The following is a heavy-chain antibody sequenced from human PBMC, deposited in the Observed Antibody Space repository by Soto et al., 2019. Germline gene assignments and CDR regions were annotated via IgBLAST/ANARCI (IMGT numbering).Heavy chain of an antibody. D-gene: IGHD2-21*01. CDR1: GFTFGDSY. Sequence: GSLRLSCASSGFTFGDSYMGWVRQAPGKWLEWLSYISPGSRYPAYADSVKGRFTISKDNAKRSLYLQMMSLTAEDTAIDYCVRGCCGGLFDPWGQGTMVSLSS. CDR2: ISPGSRYP. J-gene: IGHJ5*02. CDR3: VRGCCGGLFDP. V-gene: IGHV3-11*06.